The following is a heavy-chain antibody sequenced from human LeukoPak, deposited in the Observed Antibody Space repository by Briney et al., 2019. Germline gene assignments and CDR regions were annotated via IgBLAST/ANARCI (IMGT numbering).Heavy chain of an antibody. CDR2: FDPEDGET. J-gene: IGHJ5*02. D-gene: IGHD1-1*01. Sequence: GASVKVSCKVSGYTLTELSMHWVRQAPGKGLEWMGGFDPEDGETIYAQKFQGRVTMTEDTSTDTAYMELSSLRPEDTAVYYCATVDWNDLWFDPWGQGTLVTVSS. CDR1: GYTLTELS. V-gene: IGHV1-24*01. CDR3: ATVDWNDLWFDP.